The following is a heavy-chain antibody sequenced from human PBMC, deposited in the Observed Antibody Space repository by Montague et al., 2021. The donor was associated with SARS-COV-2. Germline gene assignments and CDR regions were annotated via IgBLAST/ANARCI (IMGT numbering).Heavy chain of an antibody. Sequence: SETLSLTCTVSGDSFNTYYWSWVRQPPGKGLEWIGYIYYRGSTNYNPSLKSRVTISVDTSKNQFSLKLISVTAADTAVYYCAREDRWNWFDPWGQGILVTVSS. V-gene: IGHV4-59*01. J-gene: IGHJ5*02. CDR2: IYYRGST. CDR3: AREDRWNWFDP. D-gene: IGHD5-24*01. CDR1: GDSFNTYY.